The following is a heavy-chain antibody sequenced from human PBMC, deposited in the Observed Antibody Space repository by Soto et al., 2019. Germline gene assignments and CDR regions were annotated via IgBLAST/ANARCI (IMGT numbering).Heavy chain of an antibody. CDR3: ARESGGTGLDV. CDR2: IYNSGSTM. Sequence: LRLSCAASGFTFSAFEMNWVRQAPGKGLEWLSYIYNSGSTMTYADSVKGRFAISRDNAKNSLYLQMYSLRAEDTAVYYCARESGGTGLDVWGQGTTVTVSS. J-gene: IGHJ6*02. V-gene: IGHV3-48*03. CDR1: GFTFSAFE. D-gene: IGHD1-1*01.